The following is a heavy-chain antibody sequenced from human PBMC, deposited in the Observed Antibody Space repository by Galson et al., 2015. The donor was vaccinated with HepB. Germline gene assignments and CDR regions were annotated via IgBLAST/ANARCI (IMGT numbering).Heavy chain of an antibody. Sequence: SVKVSCKASGGTFSSYTISWVRQAPGQGLEWMGRIIPMLGIANYAQKSQGRVAMTADKTTSTAYMEVSSLRSEDTAVYYCARGGIAAAGTLGYWGQGTLVTVSS. V-gene: IGHV1-69*02. D-gene: IGHD6-13*01. J-gene: IGHJ4*02. CDR3: ARGGIAAAGTLGY. CDR2: IIPMLGIA. CDR1: GGTFSSYT.